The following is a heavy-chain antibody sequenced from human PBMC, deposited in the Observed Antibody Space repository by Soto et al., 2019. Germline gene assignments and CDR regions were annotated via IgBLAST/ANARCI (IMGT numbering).Heavy chain of an antibody. Sequence: ASVKVSCKASGYTFTASYMHWVRQALGQGLEWMGIIDPSGGSTSYSQKFQGRVTMTRDTSTSTVYMELNSLRSEDTAVFYCARDSGHYYRSDAFDKWGQGTMVTVSS. D-gene: IGHD1-26*01. J-gene: IGHJ3*02. CDR2: IDPSGGST. CDR3: ARDSGHYYRSDAFDK. V-gene: IGHV1-46*01. CDR1: GYTFTASY.